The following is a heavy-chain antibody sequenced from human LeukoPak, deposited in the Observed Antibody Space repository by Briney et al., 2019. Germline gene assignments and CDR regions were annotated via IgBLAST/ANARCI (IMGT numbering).Heavy chain of an antibody. Sequence: SETLSLTCSVSGGFNTHYYWSWIRQPPGKGLEWIGYFYHSGSTNYNPSLKGRVTISVDTSKNHFSLKLSSVTAADTAVYYCARGQWLPVFDFWGQGTLVTVSS. V-gene: IGHV4-59*01. CDR3: ARGQWLPVFDF. D-gene: IGHD3-22*01. CDR1: GGFNTHYY. CDR2: FYHSGST. J-gene: IGHJ4*02.